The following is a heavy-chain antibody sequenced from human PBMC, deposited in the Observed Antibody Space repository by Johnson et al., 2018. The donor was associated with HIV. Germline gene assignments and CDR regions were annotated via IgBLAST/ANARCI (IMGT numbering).Heavy chain of an antibody. Sequence: VQLVESGGGLVKPGGSLRLSCAASGFTFSNAWMSWVRQAPGKGLEWVGFIRSKAYGGTTEYAASVKGRFIISRDDSKSIAYLQMNSLRAEDTAVYYCAREGAPSARDFGAFDIWGQGTMVTVSS. V-gene: IGHV3-71*04. J-gene: IGHJ3*02. CDR1: GFTFSNAW. CDR3: AREGAPSARDFGAFDI. CDR2: IRSKAYGGTT. D-gene: IGHD1-26*01.